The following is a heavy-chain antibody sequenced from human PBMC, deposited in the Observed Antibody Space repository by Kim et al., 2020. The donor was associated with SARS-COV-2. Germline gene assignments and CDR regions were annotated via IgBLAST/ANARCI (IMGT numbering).Heavy chain of an antibody. J-gene: IGHJ6*02. D-gene: IGHD3-10*01. V-gene: IGHV3-23*01. CDR3: APLDGSGGPPKYYYGMDV. Sequence: KGRFTIARDNSKNTLYLQMNSLRAEDTAVYYCAPLDGSGGPPKYYYGMDVWGQGTTVTVSS.